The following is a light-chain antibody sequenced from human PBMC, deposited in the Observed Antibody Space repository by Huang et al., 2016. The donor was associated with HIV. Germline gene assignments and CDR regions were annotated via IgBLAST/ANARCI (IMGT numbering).Light chain of an antibody. CDR2: GAS. J-gene: IGKJ1*01. CDR3: QQYKFSPQT. Sequence: EVVLTQSPGTLSLSPGERATLSCRAIQSVSGNYVAWYQHKRGQAPRLLIYGASKRATGITDRFSGSGSGTDFTLTVSGLEPDYFAVYYCQQYKFSPQTFGQGTTVEV. CDR1: QSVSGNY. V-gene: IGKV3-20*01.